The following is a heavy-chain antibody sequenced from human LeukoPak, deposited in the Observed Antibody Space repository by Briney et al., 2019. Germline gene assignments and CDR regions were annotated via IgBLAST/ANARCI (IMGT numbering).Heavy chain of an antibody. D-gene: IGHD2-2*01. CDR3: ARDLSGYCSSTSCLSYEFDY. V-gene: IGHV1-2*02. CDR2: INPNSGGT. Sequence: ASVKVSCKASGYTFTGYYMHWVRQAPGQGLEWMGWINPNSGGTNYAQKFQGRVTMTRDTSISTAYMELGRLRSDDAAVYYCARDLSGYCSSTSCLSYEFDYWGQGTLVTVSS. CDR1: GYTFTGYY. J-gene: IGHJ4*02.